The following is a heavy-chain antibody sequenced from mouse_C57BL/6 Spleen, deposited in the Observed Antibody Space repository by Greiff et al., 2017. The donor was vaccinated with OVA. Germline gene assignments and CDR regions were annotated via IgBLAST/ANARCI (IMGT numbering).Heavy chain of an antibody. CDR2: IYPGDGDT. Sequence: QVQLQQSGPELVKPGASVKISCKASGYAFSSSWMNWVKQRPGKGLEWIGRIYPGDGDTNYNGKFKGKATLTADKSSSTAYMQLSSLTSEDSAVYFCARYDDYALDYWGQGTTLTVSS. J-gene: IGHJ2*01. V-gene: IGHV1-82*01. CDR3: ARYDDYALDY. D-gene: IGHD2-4*01. CDR1: GYAFSSSW.